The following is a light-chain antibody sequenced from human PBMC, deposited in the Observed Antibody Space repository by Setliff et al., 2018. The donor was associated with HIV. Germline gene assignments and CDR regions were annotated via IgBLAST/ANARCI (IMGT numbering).Light chain of an antibody. CDR2: DAG. Sequence: QAVVTQEPSLTVSPGGTVTLTCASDSGAVTSGHFPYWFQQKPGQAPSTLIYDAGTKLSSTPARFSGSLLGGKAALTLSGAQPEDEADYYCLLFYSGVRVFGGGTKVTVL. V-gene: IGLV7-46*01. CDR1: SGAVTSGHF. CDR3: LLFYSGVRV. J-gene: IGLJ2*01.